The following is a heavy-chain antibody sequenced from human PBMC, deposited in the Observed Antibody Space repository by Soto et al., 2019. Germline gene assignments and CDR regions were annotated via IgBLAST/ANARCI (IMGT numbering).Heavy chain of an antibody. CDR3: ARDGLGHTTFFGYFDY. D-gene: IGHD1-26*01. J-gene: IGHJ4*02. CDR1: GFTFSGLG. CDR2: IRYDGSNI. V-gene: IGHV3-33*01. Sequence: QVQLVESGGGVVQPGRSLRLSCAASGFTFSGLGMHWVRQAPGKGLEWVAVIRYDGSNIYYADAVKGRFTISRDNSKDTLHLQMNSLRPDDTAVYYCARDGLGHTTFFGYFDYWGQGTLVTVSS.